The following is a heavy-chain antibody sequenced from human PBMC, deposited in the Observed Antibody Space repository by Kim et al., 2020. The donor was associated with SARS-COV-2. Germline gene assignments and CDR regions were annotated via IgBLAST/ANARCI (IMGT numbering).Heavy chain of an antibody. CDR1: GYTFTSYA. J-gene: IGHJ6*03. V-gene: IGHV7-4-1*02. D-gene: IGHD3-9*01. CDR3: ARGKTFDWLLPLYYYYMDV. CDR2: INTNTGNP. Sequence: ASVKVSCKASGYTFTSYAMNWVRQAPGQGLEWMGWINTNTGNPTYAQGFTGRFVFSLDTSVSTAYLQISSLKAEDTAVYYCARGKTFDWLLPLYYYYMDVWGKGTTVTVSS.